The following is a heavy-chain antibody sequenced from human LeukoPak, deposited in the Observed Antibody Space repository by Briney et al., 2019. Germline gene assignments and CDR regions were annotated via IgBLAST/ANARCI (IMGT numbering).Heavy chain of an antibody. CDR3: ARSSRYYYYYMDV. CDR1: GFTVGSNY. Sequence: TGGSLRLSCAASGFTVGSNYMSWVRQAPGKGLEWVSVIYSGGSTYYADSVKGRFTISRDNSKNTLYLQMNSLRAEDTAVYYCARSSRYYYYYMDVWGKGTTVTVSS. V-gene: IGHV3-53*01. CDR2: IYSGGST. J-gene: IGHJ6*03.